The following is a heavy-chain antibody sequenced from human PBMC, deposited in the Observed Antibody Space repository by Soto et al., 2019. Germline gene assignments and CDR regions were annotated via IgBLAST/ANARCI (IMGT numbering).Heavy chain of an antibody. J-gene: IGHJ4*02. Sequence: LRLSCTVSGVTFSNYAMNWVRQAPGKGLEWVSSLSGSGGTTYCADSVKGRFIISRDNSKNTLYLLMNSLRAEDTALYYCAKQRADYGSGADTFYFDSWGQGALVTVSS. D-gene: IGHD3-10*01. CDR2: LSGSGGTT. CDR3: AKQRADYGSGADTFYFDS. V-gene: IGHV3-23*01. CDR1: GVTFSNYA.